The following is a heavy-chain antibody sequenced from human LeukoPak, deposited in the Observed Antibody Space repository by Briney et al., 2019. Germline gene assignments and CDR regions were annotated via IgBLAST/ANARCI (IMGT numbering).Heavy chain of an antibody. J-gene: IGHJ4*02. CDR2: IYGGGNI. V-gene: IGHV3-53*01. Sequence: GGSLRLSCAATGFTVSSNYMNWVRQAPGKGLEWVSVIYGGGNIYYADSVKGRFTISRDNSKNTLYLQMNSLRAEDTAVYYCARGAGYNYPYYFDYWGQGTLVTVSS. CDR3: ARGAGYNYPYYFDY. CDR1: GFTVSSNY. D-gene: IGHD5-24*01.